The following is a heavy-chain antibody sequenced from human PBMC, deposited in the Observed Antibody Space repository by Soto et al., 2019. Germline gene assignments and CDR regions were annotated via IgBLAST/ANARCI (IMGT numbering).Heavy chain of an antibody. D-gene: IGHD6-13*01. Sequence: QVQLVESGGGVVQPGRSLRLSCAASGFTFSSYGMHWVRQAPGNGLEWVAVIWYDGSNKYYADSVKGRFTISRDNSKNTLYLQMNSLRAEDTAVYYCARDLRVAAAGLNRYYYYGMDVWGQGTTVTVSS. J-gene: IGHJ6*02. V-gene: IGHV3-33*01. CDR1: GFTFSSYG. CDR2: IWYDGSNK. CDR3: ARDLRVAAAGLNRYYYYGMDV.